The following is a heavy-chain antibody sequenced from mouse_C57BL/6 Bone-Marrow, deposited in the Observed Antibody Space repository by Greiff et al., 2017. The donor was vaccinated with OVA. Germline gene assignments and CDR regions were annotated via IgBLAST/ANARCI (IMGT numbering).Heavy chain of an antibody. Sequence: DVQLQESGPVLVKPGASVKMSCKASGYTFTDYYMNWVKQSHGKSLEWIGVINPYNGGTSYNQKFKGKATLTVDKSSSTAYMELNSLTSEDSAVYYCARIRGRYYFDYWGQGTTLTVSS. J-gene: IGHJ2*01. CDR3: ARIRGRYYFDY. CDR1: GYTFTDYY. V-gene: IGHV1-19*01. D-gene: IGHD3-3*01. CDR2: INPYNGGT.